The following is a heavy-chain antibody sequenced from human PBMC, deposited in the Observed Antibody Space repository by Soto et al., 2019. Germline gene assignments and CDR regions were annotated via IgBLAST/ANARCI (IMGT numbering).Heavy chain of an antibody. Sequence: ASVKVSCKVSGYTLTELSMHWVRQAPGKGLEWMGGFDPEDGETIYAQKFQGRVTMTEDTSTDTAYMELSSLRSEDTAVYYCATSFNIVVVPAAIHYYGMDVWGQGTTVTVSS. V-gene: IGHV1-24*01. D-gene: IGHD2-2*01. CDR3: ATSFNIVVVPAAIHYYGMDV. CDR1: GYTLTELS. J-gene: IGHJ6*02. CDR2: FDPEDGET.